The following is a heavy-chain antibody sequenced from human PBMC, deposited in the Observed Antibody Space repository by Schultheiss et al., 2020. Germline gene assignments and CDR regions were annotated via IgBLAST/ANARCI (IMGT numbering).Heavy chain of an antibody. CDR3: AKGVQVGAFDY. Sequence: SLKISCAASGFTFDDYAMHWVRQAPGKGLEWVSGISWNSGSIGYADSVKGRFTISRDNAKNSLYLQMNSLRAEDTALYYCAKGVQVGAFDYWGQGTLVTVSS. CDR2: ISWNSGSI. V-gene: IGHV3-9*01. CDR1: GFTFDDYA. D-gene: IGHD1-26*01. J-gene: IGHJ4*02.